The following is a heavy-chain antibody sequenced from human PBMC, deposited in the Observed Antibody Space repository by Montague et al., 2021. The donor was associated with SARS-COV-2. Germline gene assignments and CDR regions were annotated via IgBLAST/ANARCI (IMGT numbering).Heavy chain of an antibody. Sequence: PALGKPTQTLTLTCTFSGFSLSTTGVGVGWIRQPPGEALEWLALIYWDDDKRYSPSLKTRLAITKDTSKNQVVLTMTNMDPVDTATYYCAHRRVIYDFWSGYYTGQKCDAFNWFDPGGQGTLVPVSP. J-gene: IGHJ5*02. CDR1: GFSLSTTGVG. CDR2: IYWDDDK. CDR3: AHRRVIYDFWSGYYTGQKCDAFNWFDP. D-gene: IGHD3-3*01. V-gene: IGHV2-5*02.